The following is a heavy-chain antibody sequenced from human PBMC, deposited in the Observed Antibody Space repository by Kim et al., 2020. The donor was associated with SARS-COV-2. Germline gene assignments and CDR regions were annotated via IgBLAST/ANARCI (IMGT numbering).Heavy chain of an antibody. D-gene: IGHD3-10*01. J-gene: IGHJ4*02. CDR3: AKAGGSGGDSFVY. Sequence: ADSVKGRVTISRDKSKSILYLQMNSLRAKDTAVYYCAKAGGSGGDSFVYWGQGTLVTVSS. V-gene: IGHV3-23*03.